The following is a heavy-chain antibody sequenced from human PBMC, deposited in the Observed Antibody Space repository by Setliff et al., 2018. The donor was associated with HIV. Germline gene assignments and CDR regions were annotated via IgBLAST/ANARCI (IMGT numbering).Heavy chain of an antibody. CDR2: IYSSGST. J-gene: IGHJ3*02. V-gene: IGHV4-4*09. CDR1: GGSISGYY. D-gene: IGHD3-3*02. Sequence: SETLSLTCSVSGGSISGYYWTWIRQPPGKGLEWIGYIYSSGSTNYNPSLKSRVTISVDTSKNQFSLKLSSVTAADTAVYYCAREHFWSGYYSYDAFVIWGQGTMVTVSS. CDR3: AREHFWSGYYSYDAFVI.